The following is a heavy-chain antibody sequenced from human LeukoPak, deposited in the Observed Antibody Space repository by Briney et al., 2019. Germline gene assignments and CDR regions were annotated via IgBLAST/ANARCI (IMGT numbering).Heavy chain of an antibody. D-gene: IGHD2-2*01. Sequence: PGGSLRLSCAASGFTFSSYSMNWVRQAPGKGLEWVSSISSSSSYICYADSVKGRFTISRDNAKNSLYLQMNSLRAEDTAVYYCARDRSIQSLWIDESDYWGQGTLVTVSS. CDR1: GFTFSSYS. J-gene: IGHJ4*02. V-gene: IGHV3-21*01. CDR3: ARDRSIQSLWIDESDY. CDR2: ISSSSSYI.